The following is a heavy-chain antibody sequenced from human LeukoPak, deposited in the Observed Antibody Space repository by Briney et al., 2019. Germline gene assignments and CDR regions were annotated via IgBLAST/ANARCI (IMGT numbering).Heavy chain of an antibody. V-gene: IGHV3-74*01. Sequence: GGSLRLSCVASGFTFSNYWMHWVRQAPGKGLVWVSRVNNDGSGTIYADSVKGRFTISRDNAKNTVFLQMNSLRAEDTALYYCARGGYQHGYAYWGQGARVTVSS. CDR1: GFTFSNYW. D-gene: IGHD2-2*01. CDR2: VNNDGSGT. CDR3: ARGGYQHGYAY. J-gene: IGHJ4*02.